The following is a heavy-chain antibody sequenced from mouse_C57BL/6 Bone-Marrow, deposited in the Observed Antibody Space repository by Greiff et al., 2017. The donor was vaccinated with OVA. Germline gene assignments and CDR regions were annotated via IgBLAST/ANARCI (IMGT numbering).Heavy chain of an antibody. D-gene: IGHD1-1*01. Sequence: EVQVVESGPELVKPGASVKISCKASGYSFTDYNMNWVKQSNGKSLEWIGVINPNYGTTSYNQKFKGKATLTVDQSSSTAYMQLNSLTSEDSAVYYCAREENKLNYYGSSYWFAYWGQGTLVTVSA. CDR1: GYSFTDYN. V-gene: IGHV1-39*01. CDR3: AREENKLNYYGSSYWFAY. CDR2: INPNYGTT. J-gene: IGHJ3*01.